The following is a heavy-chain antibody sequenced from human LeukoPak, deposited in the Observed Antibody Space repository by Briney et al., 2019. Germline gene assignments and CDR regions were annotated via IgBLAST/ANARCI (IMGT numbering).Heavy chain of an antibody. CDR3: ARETLDSSGYYRFDY. CDR2: IIPIFGTA. V-gene: IGHV1-69*05. D-gene: IGHD3-22*01. J-gene: IGHJ4*02. CDR1: GGTFSSYA. Sequence: SVKVSCKASGGTFSSYAISWVRQAPGQGLEWMGRIIPIFGTANYAQKFQGRVTITTDESTSTAYMELSSLRSEDTAVYYCARETLDSSGYYRFDYWGQGTLVTVSS.